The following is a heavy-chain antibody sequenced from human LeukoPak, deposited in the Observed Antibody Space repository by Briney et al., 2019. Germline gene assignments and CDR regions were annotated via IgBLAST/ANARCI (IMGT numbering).Heavy chain of an antibody. D-gene: IGHD6-13*01. CDR3: ARYGIAERRGAEDAFDI. Sequence: KPSETLSLTCTVSGGSISSSSYYWGWIRQPPGKGLEWIGSIYYSGSTYYNPSLKSRVTISVDTSKNQFSLKLSSVTAADTAVYYCARYGIAERRGAEDAFDIWGQGTMVTVSS. V-gene: IGHV4-39*07. CDR1: GGSISSSSYY. CDR2: IYYSGST. J-gene: IGHJ3*02.